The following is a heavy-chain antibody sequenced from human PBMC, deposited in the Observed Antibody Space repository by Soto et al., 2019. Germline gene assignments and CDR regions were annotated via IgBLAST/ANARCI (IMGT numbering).Heavy chain of an antibody. CDR2: IIPIFGTA. Sequence: QVQLVQSGAEVKKPGSSVKVSCKASGGTFSSYAISWVRQAPGQGLEWMGGIIPIFGTANYAQKFQGRVTITADKATSTAYMELSSLRSEDTVVYYCASEPPGAARPARYYYGMDVWGQGTTVTVSS. J-gene: IGHJ6*02. D-gene: IGHD6-6*01. V-gene: IGHV1-69*06. CDR3: ASEPPGAARPARYYYGMDV. CDR1: GGTFSSYA.